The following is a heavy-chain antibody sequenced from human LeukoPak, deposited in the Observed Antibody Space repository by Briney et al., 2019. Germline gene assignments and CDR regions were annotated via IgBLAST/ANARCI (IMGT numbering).Heavy chain of an antibody. J-gene: IGHJ2*01. CDR2: IIPIFGTA. CDR1: GGTFSSYA. Sequence: SVKVSCKASGGTFSSYATSWVRQAPGQGLEWMGGIIPIFGTANYAQKFQGRVTVTADESTSTAYMELSSLRSEDTAVYYCARDRDYGDYGGWYFDLWGRGTLVTVSS. V-gene: IGHV1-69*13. CDR3: ARDRDYGDYGGWYFDL. D-gene: IGHD4-17*01.